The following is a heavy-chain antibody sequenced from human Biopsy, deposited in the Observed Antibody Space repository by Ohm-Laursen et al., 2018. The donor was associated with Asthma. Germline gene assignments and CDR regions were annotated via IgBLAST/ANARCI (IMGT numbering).Heavy chain of an antibody. J-gene: IGHJ6*02. D-gene: IGHD6-19*01. V-gene: IGHV1-69*13. CDR3: ARCQVGYSSGWSLLLKKIYYSGMDV. Sequence: SVKVSCQAPGGTFSNFAISWVRQAPGQGLEWLGGIMTVFGTTNYAQKVQGRVTITADESTSTAYMEVTSLRSEDTAIYYCARCQVGYSSGWSLLLKKIYYSGMDVWGQGTAVTVSS. CDR1: GGTFSNFA. CDR2: IMTVFGTT.